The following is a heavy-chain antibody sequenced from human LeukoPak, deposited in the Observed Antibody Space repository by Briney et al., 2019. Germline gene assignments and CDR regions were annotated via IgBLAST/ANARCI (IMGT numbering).Heavy chain of an antibody. D-gene: IGHD3-22*01. Sequence: GGSLRLSCAASGFNFSSYAMSWVRQAPGKGLEWVSAISGSGGSTYYADSVKGRFTISRDNSKNTLYLQMNSLRAEDTALYYCAKDSITMIVPRDYWGQGTLVTVSS. CDR2: ISGSGGST. CDR3: AKDSITMIVPRDY. CDR1: GFNFSSYA. J-gene: IGHJ4*02. V-gene: IGHV3-23*01.